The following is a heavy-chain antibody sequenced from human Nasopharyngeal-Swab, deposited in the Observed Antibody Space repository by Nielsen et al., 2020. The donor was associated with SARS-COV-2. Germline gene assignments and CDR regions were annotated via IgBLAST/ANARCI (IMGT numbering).Heavy chain of an antibody. Sequence: GESLKISCAASGFTFSSYWMSWVRQAPGKGLEWVANIKQDGSEKYYVDSVKGRFTISRDNAENSLYLQMNSLRAEDTAVYYCARPLPVGGWWQQLVPYYFDYWGQGTLVTVSS. CDR3: ARPLPVGGWWQQLVPYYFDY. CDR2: IKQDGSEK. D-gene: IGHD6-13*01. V-gene: IGHV3-7*05. J-gene: IGHJ4*02. CDR1: GFTFSSYW.